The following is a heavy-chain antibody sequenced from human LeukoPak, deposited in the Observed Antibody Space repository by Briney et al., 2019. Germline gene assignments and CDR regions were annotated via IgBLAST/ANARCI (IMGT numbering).Heavy chain of an antibody. CDR2: INHSGST. CDR1: GGSFSGYY. J-gene: IGHJ4*02. Sequence: SETLSLTCAVYGGSFSGYYWSWIRQPPGKGLEWIGEINHSGSTNYNPSLKSRVTISVDTSKNQFSLKLSSVTAVDTAVYYCARGEDYYDSSGYYYKRFDYWGQGTLVTVSS. CDR3: ARGEDYYDSSGYYYKRFDY. V-gene: IGHV4-34*01. D-gene: IGHD3-22*01.